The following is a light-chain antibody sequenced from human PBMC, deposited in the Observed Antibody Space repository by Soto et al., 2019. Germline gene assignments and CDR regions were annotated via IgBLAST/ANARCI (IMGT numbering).Light chain of an antibody. CDR3: QQYNSYPWT. Sequence: DIEMTQSPSTLSESVGDRVTITCRASQSISSWLAWYQQKPGKAPKLLIYKASSLESGVPSRFSGSGSGTEFTLTISSLQPDDFATYYCQQYNSYPWTFGQGTKV. CDR1: QSISSW. CDR2: KAS. V-gene: IGKV1-5*03. J-gene: IGKJ1*01.